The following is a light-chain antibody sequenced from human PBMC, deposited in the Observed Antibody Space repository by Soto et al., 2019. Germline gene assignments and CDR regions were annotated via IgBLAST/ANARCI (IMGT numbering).Light chain of an antibody. CDR1: SSNIGSLS. J-gene: IGLJ1*01. CDR3: AAWNGTLNGLYV. CDR2: SDY. V-gene: IGLV1-44*01. Sequence: QSVLTQSPSASGTPGQRVTISCSGSSSNIGSLSVDWYQHLPGTAPKLLIYSDYQRPSGVPDRFSGSKSGTSASLAISGLQSEDDADYYCAAWNGTLNGLYVFGTGTKVTVL.